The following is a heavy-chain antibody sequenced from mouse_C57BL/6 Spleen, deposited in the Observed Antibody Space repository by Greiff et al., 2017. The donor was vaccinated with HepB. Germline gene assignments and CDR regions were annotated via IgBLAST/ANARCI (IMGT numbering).Heavy chain of an antibody. CDR1: GYTFTEYT. V-gene: IGHV1-62-2*01. CDR3: ARHEEEEGYYYGSSYYFDY. J-gene: IGHJ2*01. CDR2: FYPGSGSI. D-gene: IGHD1-1*01. Sequence: QVQLQQSGAELVKPGASVKLSCKASGYTFTEYTIHWVKQRSGQGLEWIGWFYPGSGSIKYNEKFKDKATLTADKSSSTVYMELSRLTSEDSAVYFCARHEEEEGYYYGSSYYFDYWGQGTTLTVSS.